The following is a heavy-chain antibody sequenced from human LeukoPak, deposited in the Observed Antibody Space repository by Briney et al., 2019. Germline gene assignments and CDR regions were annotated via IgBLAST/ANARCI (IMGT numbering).Heavy chain of an antibody. CDR1: GFTFSSYA. CDR3: AKGGGHYDILTHPFDY. J-gene: IGHJ4*02. CDR2: ISGSGGST. V-gene: IGHV3-23*01. D-gene: IGHD3-9*01. Sequence: PGGSLRLSCAASGFTFSSYAMSWVRQAPGKGLEWVSAISGSGGSTYYADSVKGRFTISRDNSKNTLYLQMNSLRAEDTAVYYCAKGGGHYDILTHPFDYWGQRTLVTVSS.